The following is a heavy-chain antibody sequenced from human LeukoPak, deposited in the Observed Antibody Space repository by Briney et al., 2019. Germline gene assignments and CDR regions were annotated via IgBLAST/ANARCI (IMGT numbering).Heavy chain of an antibody. D-gene: IGHD5-18*01. CDR1: GYTLTELS. Sequence: ASVKVSCKVSGYTLTELSMHWVRQAPGKGLEWMGGFDPEDGETIYAQKFQGRVTMTEDTSTDTAYMELSSLRSEDTAVYYCARDPRAMGYFDYWGQGTLVTVSS. V-gene: IGHV1-24*01. CDR3: ARDPRAMGYFDY. CDR2: FDPEDGET. J-gene: IGHJ4*02.